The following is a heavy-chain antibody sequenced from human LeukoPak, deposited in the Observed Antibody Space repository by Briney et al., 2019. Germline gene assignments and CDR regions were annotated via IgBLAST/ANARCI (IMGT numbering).Heavy chain of an antibody. Sequence: ASVKVSCKASGYSLSTYDINWVRQAPGQGLEWLGWMRPKKSDTGYARKFQGRVTLTWNISTDTAFMELNSLTPEDTAVYFCAGGPTEDTSSGYWGQGTLVTVSS. V-gene: IGHV1-8*01. CDR2: MRPKKSDT. J-gene: IGHJ4*02. CDR1: GYSLSTYD. CDR3: AGGPTEDTSSGY. D-gene: IGHD3-22*01.